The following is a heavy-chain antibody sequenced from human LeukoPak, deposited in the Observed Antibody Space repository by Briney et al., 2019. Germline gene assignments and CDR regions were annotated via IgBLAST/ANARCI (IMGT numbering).Heavy chain of an antibody. V-gene: IGHV1-18*01. CDR1: GYTFTSYG. Sequence: ASVKVSCKASGYTFTSYGISWVRQAPGQGLEWMGWISAYNGNTNYAQKLQGRVTMTTDTSTSTAYMELRSLRSDDTAVYYCARAEKFLEWLSRDNWFDPWGQGTLVTVSS. CDR3: ARAEKFLEWLSRDNWFDP. CDR2: ISAYNGNT. J-gene: IGHJ5*02. D-gene: IGHD3-3*01.